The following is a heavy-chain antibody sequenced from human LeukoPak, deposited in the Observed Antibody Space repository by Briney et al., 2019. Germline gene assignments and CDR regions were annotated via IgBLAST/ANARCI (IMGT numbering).Heavy chain of an antibody. CDR2: INPNSGGT. J-gene: IGHJ5*02. V-gene: IGHV1-2*02. D-gene: IGHD5-24*01. CDR1: GYTFTGYY. Sequence: GASVKVSCKASGYTFTGYYMHWVRQAPGQGLEWMGWINPNSGGTNYAQKFQGRVTMTRDTSISTAYMELSRLRSDDTAVYYCARGGVHRLQFGAGYIDPWGQGTLVTVSS. CDR3: ARGGVHRLQFGAGYIDP.